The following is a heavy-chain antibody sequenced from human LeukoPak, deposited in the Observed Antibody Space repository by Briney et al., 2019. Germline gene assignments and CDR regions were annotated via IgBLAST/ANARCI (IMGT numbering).Heavy chain of an antibody. J-gene: IGHJ4*02. CDR1: GYTFTSYY. Sequence: APVTVSCKASGYTFTSYYMHWVRQAPGQGLGWMGIINPSGGDTSYAQKFQGRLTMTRDTSTNTVYMELTSLRSEDTAVYYCAREVMDNLRFDYWGQGTLVTVSS. V-gene: IGHV1-46*01. CDR3: AREVMDNLRFDY. CDR2: INPSGGDT. D-gene: IGHD1-14*01.